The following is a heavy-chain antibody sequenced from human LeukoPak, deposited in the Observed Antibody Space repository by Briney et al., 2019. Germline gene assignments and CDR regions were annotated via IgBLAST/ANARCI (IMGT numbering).Heavy chain of an antibody. Sequence: PSKTLSLTCTVSGGSISSSSYYWSWIRQPPGKGLEWIGYIYHSGSTYYNPSLKSRVTISVDRSKNQFSLKLSSVTAADTAVYYYARVSYPDDSSGYYPFMDVWGQGTTVTVSS. CDR1: GGSISSSSYY. V-gene: IGHV4-30-2*01. CDR3: ARVSYPDDSSGYYPFMDV. CDR2: IYHSGST. D-gene: IGHD3-22*01. J-gene: IGHJ6*02.